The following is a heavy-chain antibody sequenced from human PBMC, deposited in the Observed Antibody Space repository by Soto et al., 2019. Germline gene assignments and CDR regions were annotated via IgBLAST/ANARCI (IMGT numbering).Heavy chain of an antibody. V-gene: IGHV3-30*18. J-gene: IGHJ6*03. CDR1: GFTSSSYG. CDR3: AKGGYATTDYYYYYYMDV. D-gene: IGHD4-4*01. Sequence: PGGSLRLSCAASGFTSSSYGMHWVRQGPGKGLEWVAVISYDGSNKYYADSVKGRFTISRDNSKNTLYLQMNSLRAEDTAVYYCAKGGYATTDYYYYYYMDVWGKGTTVTVSS. CDR2: ISYDGSNK.